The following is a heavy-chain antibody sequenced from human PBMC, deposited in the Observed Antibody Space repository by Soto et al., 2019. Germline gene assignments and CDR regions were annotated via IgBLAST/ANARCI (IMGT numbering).Heavy chain of an antibody. CDR1: GGAIRSSNDY. V-gene: IGHV4-39*01. Sequence: PSDTLSLTCTVSGGAIRSSNDYWGWIRQPPGKGLEWIGSVFYDGSTYHNPSLKSRVTISIDTSKNQFSLILSSVTAADTAVYYCARLTFCSGGTCYRTFNYYYYMDVWGKGTSVTVS. CDR3: ARLTFCSGGTCYRTFNYYYYMDV. J-gene: IGHJ6*03. D-gene: IGHD2-15*01. CDR2: VFYDGST.